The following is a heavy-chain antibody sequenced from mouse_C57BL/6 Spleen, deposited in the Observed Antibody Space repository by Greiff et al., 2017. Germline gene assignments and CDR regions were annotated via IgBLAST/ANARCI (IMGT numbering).Heavy chain of an antibody. CDR3: GRDGGVLDY. V-gene: IGHV5-16*01. CDR2: INYDGSST. CDR1: GFTFSDYY. J-gene: IGHJ2*01. Sequence: EVQLVESEGGLVQPGSSMKLSCTASGFTFSDYYMAWVRQVPEKGLEWVANINYDGSSTYYLDSLKSRFIISRDNAKNILYLQMSSLKSEDTATYYCGRDGGVLDYWGQGTTLTVSS.